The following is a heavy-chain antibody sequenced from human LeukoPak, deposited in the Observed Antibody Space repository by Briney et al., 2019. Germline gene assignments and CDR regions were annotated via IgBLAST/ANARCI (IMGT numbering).Heavy chain of an antibody. J-gene: IGHJ4*02. CDR2: ISAYNGNT. V-gene: IGHV1-18*01. D-gene: IGHD4-17*01. CDR1: GGTFSSYA. CDR3: ARELDYGDSWNSGSNFDY. Sequence: GASVKVSCKASGGTFSSYAISWVRQAPGQGLEWMGWISAYNGNTNYAQKLQGRVTMTTDTSTSTAYMELRSLRSDDTAVYYCARELDYGDSWNSGSNFDYWGQGTLVTVSS.